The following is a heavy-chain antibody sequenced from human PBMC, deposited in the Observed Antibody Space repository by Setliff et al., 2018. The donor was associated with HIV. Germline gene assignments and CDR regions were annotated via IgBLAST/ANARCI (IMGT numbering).Heavy chain of an antibody. CDR3: ARRRETIVVVIGIPNWYFDL. D-gene: IGHD2-21*01. Sequence: KPSETLSLTCTVSGGSISSYYWSWIRQPPGKGLEWIGYIYYSGSTNYNPSLKSRVTISVDTSKNQFSLKLSSVTAADTAVYYCARRRETIVVVIGIPNWYFDLWGRGTLVTVSS. CDR2: IYYSGST. CDR1: GGSISSYY. J-gene: IGHJ2*01. V-gene: IGHV4-59*01.